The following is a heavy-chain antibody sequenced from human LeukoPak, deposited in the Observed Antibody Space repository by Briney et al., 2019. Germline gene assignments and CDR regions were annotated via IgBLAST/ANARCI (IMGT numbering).Heavy chain of an antibody. Sequence: SVKVSCKASGGTFSSYAISWVRQAPGQGLEWMGGIIPIFGTANYAQKFQGRVTITADKSTGTAYMELSSLRSEDTAVYYCARDLRQMVRGVIIGIGWFDPWGQGTLVTVSS. D-gene: IGHD3-10*01. CDR2: IIPIFGTA. V-gene: IGHV1-69*06. J-gene: IGHJ5*02. CDR3: ARDLRQMVRGVIIGIGWFDP. CDR1: GGTFSSYA.